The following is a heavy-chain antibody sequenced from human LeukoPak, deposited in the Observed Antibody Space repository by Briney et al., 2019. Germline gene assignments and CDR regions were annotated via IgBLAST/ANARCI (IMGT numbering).Heavy chain of an antibody. D-gene: IGHD3-3*01. J-gene: IGHJ6*02. CDR2: ISGSGGST. CDR1: GFTFSSYA. CDR3: ASDYDFWSGYYPRRYYYGMDV. Sequence: GGSRRLSCAASGFTFSSYAMSWVRQAPGKGLEWVSAISGSGGSTYYADSVKGRFTISRDNSKNTLYLQMNSLRAEDTAVYYCASDYDFWSGYYPRRYYYGMDVWGQGTTVTVSS. V-gene: IGHV3-23*01.